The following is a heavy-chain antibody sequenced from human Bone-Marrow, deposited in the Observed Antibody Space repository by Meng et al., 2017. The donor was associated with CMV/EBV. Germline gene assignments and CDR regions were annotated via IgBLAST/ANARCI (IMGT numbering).Heavy chain of an antibody. CDR1: GGSISSSSYY. CDR3: ARGVGSVRVLEWLSTSGYFDY. CDR2: IYYSGST. V-gene: IGHV4-39*07. J-gene: IGHJ4*02. D-gene: IGHD3-3*01. Sequence: SETLSLTCTVSGGSISSSSYYWGWIRQPPGKGLEWIGSIYYSGSTYYNPSLKSRVTISVDTSKNQFSLKLSSVTAADTAVYYCARGVGSVRVLEWLSTSGYFDYWGQGTLVTVSS.